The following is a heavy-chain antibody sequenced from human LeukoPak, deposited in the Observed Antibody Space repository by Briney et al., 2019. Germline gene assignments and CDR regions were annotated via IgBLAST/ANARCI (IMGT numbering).Heavy chain of an antibody. Sequence: PGGSLRLSCAASGFPFSTYGMHRVRQAPGKGLEWVAAISNDGNNKFYADSVKGRFTISRDNPKNTMNLQMNSLRAEDTAVYYCAKGGGVIGRSYYFDYWGQGTLVTVSS. CDR1: GFPFSTYG. V-gene: IGHV3-30*18. J-gene: IGHJ4*02. CDR2: ISNDGNNK. D-gene: IGHD2-8*02. CDR3: AKGGGVIGRSYYFDY.